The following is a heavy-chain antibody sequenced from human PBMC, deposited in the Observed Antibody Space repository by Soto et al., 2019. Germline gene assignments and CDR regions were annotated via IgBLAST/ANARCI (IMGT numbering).Heavy chain of an antibody. J-gene: IGHJ6*02. Sequence: ASVKVSCKASGYTFTSYGISWVRQAPGQGLEWMGWISAYNGNTNYAQKLQGRVTMTTDTSTSRAYMERRSLKSDDTAVYYWARDQRVTMFGVVKTAVYYYYGMDVWGQGTTVTVSS. CDR1: GYTFTSYG. CDR2: ISAYNGNT. CDR3: ARDQRVTMFGVVKTAVYYYYGMDV. V-gene: IGHV1-18*04. D-gene: IGHD3-3*01.